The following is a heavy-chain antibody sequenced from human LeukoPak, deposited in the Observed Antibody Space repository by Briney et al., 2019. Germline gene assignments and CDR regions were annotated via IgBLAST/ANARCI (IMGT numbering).Heavy chain of an antibody. CDR3: AKDRVPRSWYFGWFDP. CDR1: GFTFDNYA. J-gene: IGHJ5*02. D-gene: IGHD6-13*01. CDR2: ISWNSGSI. Sequence: QPGRSLRLSCAASGFTFDNYAMPWVRQAPGKGLEWVSGISWNSGSIGYADSVKGRFTISRDNAKNSLYLQMNSLRAEDTALYYCAKDRVPRSWYFGWFDPWGQGTLVTVSS. V-gene: IGHV3-9*01.